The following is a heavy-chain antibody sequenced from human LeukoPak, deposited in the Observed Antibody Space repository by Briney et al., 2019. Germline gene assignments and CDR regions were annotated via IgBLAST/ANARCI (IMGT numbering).Heavy chain of an antibody. D-gene: IGHD6-19*01. J-gene: IGHJ5*02. V-gene: IGHV4-38-2*01. CDR1: GYPISSGYY. CDR3: ASMSWDSSGRFDP. Sequence: SETLSLTCAVSGYPISSGYYWGWIRQPPGKGLEWIGSIYHSGSTYYNPSLKSRVTISVDTSKNQFSLKLSSVTAADTAVYYCASMSWDSSGRFDPWGRGTLVTVSS. CDR2: IYHSGST.